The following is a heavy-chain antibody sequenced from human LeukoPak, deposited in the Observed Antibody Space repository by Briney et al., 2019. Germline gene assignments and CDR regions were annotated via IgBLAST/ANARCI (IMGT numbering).Heavy chain of an antibody. D-gene: IGHD1-26*01. V-gene: IGHV3-23*01. CDR1: GFPFSSYA. CDR3: AKGGDDYYYYFYYGMDV. J-gene: IGHJ6*02. Sequence: QTGGSLRLSCAASGFPFSSYAMTWVRQAPGKGLEWVSLISGSAGSTYYADSVKGRFTISRDNSKNTPYLQMNSLRAEDTAVYYCAKGGDDYYYYFYYGMDVWGQGTTVTVSS. CDR2: ISGSAGST.